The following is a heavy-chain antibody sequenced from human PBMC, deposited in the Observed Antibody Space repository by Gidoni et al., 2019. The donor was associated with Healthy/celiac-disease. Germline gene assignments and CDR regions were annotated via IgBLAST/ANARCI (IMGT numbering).Heavy chain of an antibody. CDR2: IYYSGST. D-gene: IGHD5-12*01. V-gene: IGHV4-39*07. Sequence: QLQLQESGPGLVKPSETLSLTCTVSGGSISSSSYYWGWIRQPPGKGLEWIGSIYYSGSTYYNPSLKSRVTISVDTSKNQFSLKLSSVTAADTAVYYCARWGYDLLFDYWGQGTLVTVSS. CDR1: GGSISSSSYY. CDR3: ARWGYDLLFDY. J-gene: IGHJ4*02.